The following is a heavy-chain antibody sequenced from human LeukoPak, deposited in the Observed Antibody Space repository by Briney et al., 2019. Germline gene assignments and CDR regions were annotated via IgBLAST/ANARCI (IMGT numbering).Heavy chain of an antibody. J-gene: IGHJ4*02. V-gene: IGHV1-46*01. CDR3: ARGTWFGEFSY. Sequence: GASVKVSCKASGYTFTSYHMHWVRQAPGQGLEWMGIINPSGGSTTYAQKFQGRVTMTRDTSTGTVYIELSSLRSEDTAVYYCARGTWFGEFSYWGQGTLVTVSS. CDR1: GYTFTSYH. D-gene: IGHD3-10*01. CDR2: INPSGGST.